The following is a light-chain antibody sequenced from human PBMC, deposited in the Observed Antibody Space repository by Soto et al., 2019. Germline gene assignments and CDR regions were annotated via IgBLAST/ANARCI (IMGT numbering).Light chain of an antibody. Sequence: EIVLTQSPGTLSLSPGERATLSCRASQSVTRNSLAWYQQRPGQTPRLLIYDASTRAAGIPDRFSGSGSGTDFSLTISSLEPEDFVVYYCQQYATSPGTFGQGTKVELK. J-gene: IGKJ1*01. CDR3: QQYATSPGT. CDR2: DAS. CDR1: QSVTRNS. V-gene: IGKV3-20*01.